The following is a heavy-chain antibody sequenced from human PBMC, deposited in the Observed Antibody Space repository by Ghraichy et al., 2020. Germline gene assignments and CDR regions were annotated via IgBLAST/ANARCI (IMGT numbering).Heavy chain of an antibody. V-gene: IGHV3-7*03. D-gene: IGHD1-7*01. Sequence: LSLTCAASGFTFSSYWMSWVRQAPGKGLGWVANIKQDGSEKYYVDSVKGRFTISRDNAKNSLYLQMNSLRAEDTAVYYCARPGTTYYYYYMDVWGKGTTVTVSS. J-gene: IGHJ6*03. CDR3: ARPGTTYYYYYMDV. CDR1: GFTFSSYW. CDR2: IKQDGSEK.